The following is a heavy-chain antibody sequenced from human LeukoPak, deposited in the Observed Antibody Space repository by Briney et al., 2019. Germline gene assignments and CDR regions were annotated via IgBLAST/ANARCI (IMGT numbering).Heavy chain of an antibody. Sequence: ASVKVSCKASGYTFSIYSICWVRQAPGQGLEWMGWISAYNGNTNYAQKLQGRVTMTTDTSTSTAYMELRSPTSDDTAVYYCTRGEGYLDCWGQGTLVTVSS. CDR1: GYTFSIYS. D-gene: IGHD2-15*01. CDR2: ISAYNGNT. CDR3: TRGEGYLDC. J-gene: IGHJ4*02. V-gene: IGHV1-18*01.